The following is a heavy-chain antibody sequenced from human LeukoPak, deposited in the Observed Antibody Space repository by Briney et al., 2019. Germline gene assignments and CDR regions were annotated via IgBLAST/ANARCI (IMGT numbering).Heavy chain of an antibody. CDR2: ITPSGTYV. V-gene: IGHV3-21*01. CDR3: ARDSRGSSWSPPLDF. CDR1: GFTFSNYA. D-gene: IGHD2-2*01. Sequence: GGSLRLSCAASGFTFSNYAMSWVRQAPGRGLECVSAITPSGTYVAYADSVKGRFTISRDNANNSLYLQMNSLRPGDTAIYYCARDSRGSSWSPPLDFWGQGTLVTVSS. J-gene: IGHJ4*02.